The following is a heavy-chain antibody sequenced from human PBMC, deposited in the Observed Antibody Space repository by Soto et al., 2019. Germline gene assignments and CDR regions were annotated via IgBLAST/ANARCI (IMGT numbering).Heavy chain of an antibody. J-gene: IGHJ6*02. CDR1: GFAFSSYG. Sequence: GGSLRLSYAATGFAFSSYGMHWVREAPGKALELVAVISSDGSNKYYAYSVKGRFTISRDNSNNTLYLQMNSLIPEAPAVYYYAKVTEGPYYYGMDVWSQGTTVTVSS. D-gene: IGHD3-16*01. CDR2: ISSDGSNK. CDR3: AKVTEGPYYYGMDV. V-gene: IGHV3-30*18.